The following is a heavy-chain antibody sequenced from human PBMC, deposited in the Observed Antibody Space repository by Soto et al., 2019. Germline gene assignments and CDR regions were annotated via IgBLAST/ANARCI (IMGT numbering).Heavy chain of an antibody. D-gene: IGHD3-16*01. V-gene: IGHV4-39*01. CDR3: ARHNGPLYVGYYYDMDV. J-gene: IGHJ6*02. CDR1: GCSISSSSYY. CDR2: IYYSGYT. Sequence: PSEALCLTCSVAGCSISSSSYYWGWIRQPPGKGLEWIGSIYYSGYTYYNPSLKSRVTISVDTSKNQFSLKLSSVTAADTAVYYCARHNGPLYVGYYYDMDVWGQGTTVTVSS.